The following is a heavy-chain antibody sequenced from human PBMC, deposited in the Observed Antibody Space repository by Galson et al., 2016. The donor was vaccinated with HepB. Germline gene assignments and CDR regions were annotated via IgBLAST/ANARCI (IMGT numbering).Heavy chain of an antibody. CDR3: AKGYGLWDY. CDR1: GFTFSSYG. J-gene: IGHJ4*02. V-gene: IGHV3-30*18. D-gene: IGHD5-18*01. CDR2: ISYDGSNR. Sequence: SLRLSCAASGFTFSSYGMHWVRQAPDKGLEWVAVISYDGSNRYYADSVKGRFTISRDNSKNTLYLQMNSLRAEDTAVYYCAKGYGLWDYWGQGTLVTVSS.